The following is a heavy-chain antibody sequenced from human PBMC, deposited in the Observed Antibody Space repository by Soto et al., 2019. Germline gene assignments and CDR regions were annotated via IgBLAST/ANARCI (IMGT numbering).Heavy chain of an antibody. Sequence: SETLSLTCTVSGGSVSSGDYFWTWIRQPPGKGLEWIGYIHHTESTYYNPSLKSRLTISSDTSKNQFSLDLRSVTGADTAVYYCVRGVYCGGNCYSGTDYWGRGTQVTVYS. D-gene: IGHD2-21*02. CDR1: GGSVSSGDYF. CDR2: IHHTEST. V-gene: IGHV4-30-4*01. J-gene: IGHJ4*02. CDR3: VRGVYCGGNCYSGTDY.